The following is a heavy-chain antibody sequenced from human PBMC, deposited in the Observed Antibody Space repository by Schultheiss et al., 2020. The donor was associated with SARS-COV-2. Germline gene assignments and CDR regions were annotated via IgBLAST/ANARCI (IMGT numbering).Heavy chain of an antibody. Sequence: ASVKVSCKASGYTFTGYYMHWVRQAPGQGLEWMGWINPNSGGTNYAQKFQGRVTMTRDTSISTAYMELSSLRSEDTAVYYCARDPDEYSSSFPIDYWGQGTRGTGSS. V-gene: IGHV1-2*02. CDR1: GYTFTGYY. D-gene: IGHD6-6*01. J-gene: IGHJ4*02. CDR3: ARDPDEYSSSFPIDY. CDR2: INPNSGGT.